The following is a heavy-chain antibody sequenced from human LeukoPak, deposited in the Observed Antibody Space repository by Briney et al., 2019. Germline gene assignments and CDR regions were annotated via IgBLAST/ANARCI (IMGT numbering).Heavy chain of an antibody. Sequence: PSETLSLTCTVSGGSISSYYWSWIRQPPGKGLEWIGSIYYSGSTYYNPSLKSRVTISVDTSKNQFSLKLSSVTAADTAVYYCASDHYDFWSGYQKSYLDYWGQGTLVTVSS. CDR2: IYYSGST. CDR1: GGSISSYY. D-gene: IGHD3-3*01. CDR3: ASDHYDFWSGYQKSYLDY. J-gene: IGHJ4*02. V-gene: IGHV4-59*12.